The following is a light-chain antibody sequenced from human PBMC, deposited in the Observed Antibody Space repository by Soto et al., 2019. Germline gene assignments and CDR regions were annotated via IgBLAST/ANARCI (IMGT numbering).Light chain of an antibody. V-gene: IGKV3-20*01. CDR3: QQYGSSPFT. J-gene: IGKJ3*01. CDR1: QSIINS. Sequence: IVLMQSPGTLSLSPGERATLSCWASQSIINSLAWYQQKPGQAPRLLIYGASSRATGIPHRFSGSGSGADFILTISILEPEDYAVYYCQQYGSSPFTFGPGTKVEIK. CDR2: GAS.